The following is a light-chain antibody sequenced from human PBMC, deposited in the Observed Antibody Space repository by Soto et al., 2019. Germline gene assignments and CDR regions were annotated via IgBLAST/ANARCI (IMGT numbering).Light chain of an antibody. CDR3: CSYAAFGV. CDR1: SSDVGSYNL. J-gene: IGLJ1*01. V-gene: IGLV2-23*01. Sequence: QSALTQPASVSGSPGQSITISCTGTSSDVGSYNLVSWYQQHPGKAPKLMIYEGSKRPSGVSNRFSGSKSGNTASLTISGLQAEDEADYYCCSYAAFGVFGTGTKLTVL. CDR2: EGS.